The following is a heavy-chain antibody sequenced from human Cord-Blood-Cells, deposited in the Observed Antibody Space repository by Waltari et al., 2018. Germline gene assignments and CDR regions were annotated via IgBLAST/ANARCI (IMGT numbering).Heavy chain of an antibody. CDR2: INHSGST. CDR1: GFTFSSYS. J-gene: IGHJ4*02. V-gene: IGHV4-34*01. D-gene: IGHD1-26*01. Sequence: VQLVESGGGLVKPGGSLRLSCAASGFTFSSYSMNWVRQAPGKGLEWIGEINHSGSTNYNPSLKSRVTISVDTSKNQFSLKLSSVTAADTAVYYCARVYSGSFLFDYWGQGTLVTVSS. CDR3: ARVYSGSFLFDY.